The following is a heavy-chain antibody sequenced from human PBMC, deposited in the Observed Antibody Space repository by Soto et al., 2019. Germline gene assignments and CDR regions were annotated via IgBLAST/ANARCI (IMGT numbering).Heavy chain of an antibody. D-gene: IGHD6-19*01. J-gene: IGHJ4*02. CDR2: ISGSGGST. V-gene: IGHV3-23*01. Sequence: GGSLRLSCAASGFAFSGSAMYWVRQAPGKGLEWVSAISGSGGSTYYADSVKGRFTISRDNSKNTLYLQMNSLRAEDTAVYYCAKDRDSSGWYYWGPGTLVTVSS. CDR3: AKDRDSSGWYY. CDR1: GFAFSGSA.